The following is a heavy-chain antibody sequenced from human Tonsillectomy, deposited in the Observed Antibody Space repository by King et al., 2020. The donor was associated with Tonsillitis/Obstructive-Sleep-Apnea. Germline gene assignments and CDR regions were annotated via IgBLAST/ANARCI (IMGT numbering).Heavy chain of an antibody. CDR2: ISASSSYT. CDR1: VFTFSDYY. Sequence: VQLVESGGGLVKPGGSLRLSCAASVFTFSDYYISWIRQAPGKGLEWVSSISASSSYTNYADSVKGRFPNSRENAQNSLYLQMNSLRAEDTAVYYCARDSVATHWYFELWGRGTLVTVSS. J-gene: IGHJ2*01. D-gene: IGHD5-12*01. V-gene: IGHV3-11*05. CDR3: ARDSVATHWYFEL.